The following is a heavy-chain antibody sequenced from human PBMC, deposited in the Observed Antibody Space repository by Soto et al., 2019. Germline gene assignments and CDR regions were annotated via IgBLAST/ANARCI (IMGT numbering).Heavy chain of an antibody. Sequence: SETLSLTCAVYGGSFSGYYWSWTRQPPGKGLEWIGEINHSGSTNYNPSLKSRVTISVDTSKNQFSLKLSSVTAADTAVYYCATARAAAGSINYWGQGTIVTVYS. J-gene: IGHJ4*02. CDR1: GGSFSGYY. D-gene: IGHD6-13*01. V-gene: IGHV4-34*01. CDR3: ATARAAAGSINY. CDR2: INHSGST.